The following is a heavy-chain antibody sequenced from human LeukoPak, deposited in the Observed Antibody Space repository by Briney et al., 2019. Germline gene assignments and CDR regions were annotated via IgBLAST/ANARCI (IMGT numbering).Heavy chain of an antibody. D-gene: IGHD1-26*01. V-gene: IGHV3-23*01. CDR1: GFTFDDYA. J-gene: IGHJ4*02. CDR2: ISGGGGVT. CDR3: TKASWEGVTTTYFDY. Sequence: GGSLRLSCAASGFTFDDYAMHWVRQAPGKGLEWVSGISGGGGVTYYADSVKGRFTISRDNSKNTLYLQMNSLRGDDTARYYCTKASWEGVTTTYFDYWGQGTLVPVSS.